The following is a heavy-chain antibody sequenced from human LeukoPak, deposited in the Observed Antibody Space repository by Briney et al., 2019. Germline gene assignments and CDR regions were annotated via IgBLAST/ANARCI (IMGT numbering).Heavy chain of an antibody. Sequence: PGGSLRLSCAASEFPFSMYWMNWVRQAPGKGLEWVANINQDGSEKNYVDSVKGRFTISRDNAKNSLFLQMDSLRAEDTALYYCARDPLGYSSSWYEGYYYYYMDVWGKGTTVTVSS. V-gene: IGHV3-7*01. CDR3: ARDPLGYSSSWYEGYYYYYMDV. D-gene: IGHD6-13*01. CDR1: EFPFSMYW. CDR2: INQDGSEK. J-gene: IGHJ6*03.